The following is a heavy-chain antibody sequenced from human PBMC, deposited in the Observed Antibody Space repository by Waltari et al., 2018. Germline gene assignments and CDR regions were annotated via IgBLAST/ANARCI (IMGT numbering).Heavy chain of an antibody. D-gene: IGHD5-12*01. V-gene: IGHV3-53*02. CDR2: IYSGGST. Sequence: EVQLVETGGGLIQPGGSLRLSCAASGFTVSSNYMSWVRQAPGKGLEWVSVIYSGGSTYYADSVKGRFTISRDNSKNTLDLQMNSLRAEDTAVYYCARGWLRLSGFDYWGQGTLVTVSS. CDR1: GFTVSSNY. CDR3: ARGWLRLSGFDY. J-gene: IGHJ4*02.